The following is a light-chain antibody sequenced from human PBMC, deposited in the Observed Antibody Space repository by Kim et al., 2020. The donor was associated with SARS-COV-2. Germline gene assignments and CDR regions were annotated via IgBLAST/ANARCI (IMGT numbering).Light chain of an antibody. V-gene: IGLV2-11*01. CDR1: SSDVGGYNY. Sequence: QSALTQPRSVSGSPGQSVTISCTGTSSDVGGYNYVSWYQQHPGKAPKLMIYDVTKRPSGVPDRFSGSKSGNTASLTISGLQTEDEADYSCCSYAGSYTWVFGGGTQLTFL. CDR2: DVT. CDR3: CSYAGSYTWV. J-gene: IGLJ3*02.